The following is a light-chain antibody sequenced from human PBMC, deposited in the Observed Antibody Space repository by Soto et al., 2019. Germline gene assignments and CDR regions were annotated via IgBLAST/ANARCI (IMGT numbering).Light chain of an antibody. J-gene: IGKJ3*01. V-gene: IGKV3-20*01. Sequence: EIVLTQSPGTLSLSPGERATLSCRASQSVSSSYLARYQQKPGQAPRLLIYGASSRATVIPDRFSGSGSGTDFTLTISRLEPEDSAVYYCLQYGSSPFPFGPGTNVDIK. CDR3: LQYGSSPFP. CDR1: QSVSSSY. CDR2: GAS.